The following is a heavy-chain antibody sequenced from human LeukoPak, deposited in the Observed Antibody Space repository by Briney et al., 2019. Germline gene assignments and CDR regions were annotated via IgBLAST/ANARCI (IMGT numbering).Heavy chain of an antibody. V-gene: IGHV6-1*01. CDR2: TYYRSKWYN. Sequence: SQTLSLTCAISGDSVSSNSAAWNWIRQSPSRGLEWLGRTYYRSKWYNDYAVSVKSRITINPDTSKNQFSLQLNFVTPEDTAVYYCARVRRYYDSSGEPDRYFDLWGRGTLVTVSS. CDR3: ARVRRYYDSSGEPDRYFDL. CDR1: GDSVSSNSAA. D-gene: IGHD3-22*01. J-gene: IGHJ2*01.